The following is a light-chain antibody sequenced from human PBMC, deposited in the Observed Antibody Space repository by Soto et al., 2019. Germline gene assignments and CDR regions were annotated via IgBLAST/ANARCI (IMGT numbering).Light chain of an antibody. CDR2: GAS. CDR1: QGVTTSY. V-gene: IGKV3-20*01. Sequence: EIVLTQSPGTLSLSAGERATLSFRASQGVTTSYLAWYQQKPGQAPRLLLYGASSRAAGIPDRFSGSGSGTDFTLTISILEPEDFAVYYCQQYCTSPPTFGPGTKVDIK. J-gene: IGKJ3*01. CDR3: QQYCTSPPT.